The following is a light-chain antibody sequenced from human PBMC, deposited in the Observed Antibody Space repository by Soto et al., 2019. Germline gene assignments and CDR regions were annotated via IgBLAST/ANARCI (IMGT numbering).Light chain of an antibody. CDR1: SSDVGGYKY. CDR2: EVS. V-gene: IGLV2-8*01. J-gene: IGLJ3*02. Sequence: QSALTQPPSASGSPGQSVTISCTGTSSDVGGYKYVSWYQQYPGKAPKLMIYEVSKRPSGVPDRFSGSKSGNTASLTVSGLQAEDDADYYCTAYAGSNNRVFGGGTKLTVL. CDR3: TAYAGSNNRV.